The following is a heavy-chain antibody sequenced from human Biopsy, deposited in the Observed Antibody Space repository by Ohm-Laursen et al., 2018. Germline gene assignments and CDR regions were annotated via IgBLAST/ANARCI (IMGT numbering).Heavy chain of an antibody. J-gene: IGHJ4*02. D-gene: IGHD1-26*01. CDR3: ARVVGAATGFDQ. CDR1: GGSMSGDY. V-gene: IGHV4-59*01. CDR2: IWSSGTT. Sequence: SETLSLTWTVSGGSMSGDYWSWIRQSPGKGLEWIGYIWSSGTTDYNPSLQSRVSMSLELSTDQFSLKVDSVTAADTAVYYCARVVGAATGFDQWGQGIPVTVSS.